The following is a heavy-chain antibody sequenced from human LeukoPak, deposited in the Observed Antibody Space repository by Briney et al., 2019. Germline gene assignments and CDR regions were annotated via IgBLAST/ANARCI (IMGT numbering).Heavy chain of an antibody. V-gene: IGHV4-59*01. CDR3: ARVLDYDVWGGYYRWFDP. Sequence: SETLSLTCTVSGDSISKYYWSWIRQPPGKGLEWIGYIYHSGSTNYNPSLKSRVTISIDTSKTQFSLKLRSVIAADTAVYYFARVLDYDVWGGYYRWFDPWGQGILVTVSS. CDR1: GDSISKYY. CDR2: IYHSGST. D-gene: IGHD3-3*01. J-gene: IGHJ5*02.